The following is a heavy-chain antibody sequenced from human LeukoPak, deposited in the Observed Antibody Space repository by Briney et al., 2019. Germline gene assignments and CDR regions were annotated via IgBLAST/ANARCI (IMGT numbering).Heavy chain of an antibody. V-gene: IGHV3-21*01. D-gene: IGHD4-17*01. CDR1: EFTVSTNY. J-gene: IGHJ5*02. CDR3: ARDLMTTVTSIVNWFDP. Sequence: GGSLRLSCATSEFTVSTNYMTWVRQAPGKGLEWVSSISNSSTYIYYADSVKGRFTISRDNAKNSLYLQMNSLRAEDTAVYYCARDLMTTVTSIVNWFDPWGQGTLVTVSS. CDR2: ISNSSTYI.